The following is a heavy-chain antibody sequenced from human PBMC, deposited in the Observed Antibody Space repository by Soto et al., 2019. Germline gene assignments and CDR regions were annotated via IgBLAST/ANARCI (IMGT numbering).Heavy chain of an antibody. CDR1: GGSIRDYF. D-gene: IGHD4-17*01. CDR2: IYYSGRT. Sequence: SETLSLTCTVSGGSIRDYFWTWIRQPPGKGLEWIGYIYYSGRTNYNPSLKSRVSISVDTSKNHFSLQLRSVTAADTAVYYCARVRGDDFGDSGRFDYWGQGTLVTVSS. J-gene: IGHJ4*02. CDR3: ARVRGDDFGDSGRFDY. V-gene: IGHV4-59*01.